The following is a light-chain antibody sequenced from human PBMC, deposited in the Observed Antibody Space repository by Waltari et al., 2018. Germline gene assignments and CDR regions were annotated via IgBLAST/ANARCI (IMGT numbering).Light chain of an antibody. J-gene: IGLJ1*01. V-gene: IGLV2-14*03. CDR3: SSYVSSN. CDR2: DVN. CDR1: SSDIDHYKS. Sequence: HSALTQPASVSGSPGQSITISRTGISSDIDHYKSVSWYQQHPGKAPKLIIYDVNVRPSRVSNRFSGSKSGNTASLTISGLQADDEADYYCSSYVSSNFGSGTKVTVL.